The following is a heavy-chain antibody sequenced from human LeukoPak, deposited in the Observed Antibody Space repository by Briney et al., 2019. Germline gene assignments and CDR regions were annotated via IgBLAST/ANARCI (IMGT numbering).Heavy chain of an antibody. Sequence: SETLSLTCAVYGGSFSGYYWSWIRQPPGKGLEWIGEINDSGSTNYNPSLKSRVTISVDTSKNQFSLKLSSVTAADTAVYYCARGRLVSSQPFDYWGQGTLVTVSS. CDR1: GGSFSGYY. V-gene: IGHV4-34*01. CDR3: ARGRLVSSQPFDY. J-gene: IGHJ4*02. CDR2: INDSGST. D-gene: IGHD6-6*01.